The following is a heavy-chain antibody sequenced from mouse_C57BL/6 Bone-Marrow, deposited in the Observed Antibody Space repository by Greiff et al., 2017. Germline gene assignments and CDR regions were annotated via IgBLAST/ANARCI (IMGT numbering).Heavy chain of an antibody. Sequence: EVKLMESGGGLVQPGGSLKLSCAASGFTFSDYYMYWVRQTPEKRLEWVGYISTGGGSTYYPDTVKGRFTISRNNAKNTLYLQLSRLKSEDTAMYYCARRGDPYYFDYWGQGTTLTVSS. CDR1: GFTFSDYY. V-gene: IGHV5-12*01. CDR3: ARRGDPYYFDY. D-gene: IGHD2-13*01. J-gene: IGHJ2*01. CDR2: ISTGGGST.